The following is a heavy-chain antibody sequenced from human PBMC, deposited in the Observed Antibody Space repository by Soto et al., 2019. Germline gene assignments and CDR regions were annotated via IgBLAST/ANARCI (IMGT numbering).Heavy chain of an antibody. CDR3: ATVPDR. D-gene: IGHD2-2*01. Sequence: PSETLSLPCAVSGGSISSGGYPWSWIRQPPGKGLEWIGYIYHSGSTYYNPSLKSRVTISVDRSKNQFSLKLSSVTAADTAVYYCATVPDRWGQGTLVTVSS. J-gene: IGHJ5*02. CDR1: GGSISSGGYP. V-gene: IGHV4-30-2*01. CDR2: IYHSGST.